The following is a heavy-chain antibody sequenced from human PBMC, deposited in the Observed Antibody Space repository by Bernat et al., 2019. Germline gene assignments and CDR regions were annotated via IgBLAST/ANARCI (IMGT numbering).Heavy chain of an antibody. V-gene: IGHV3-33*01. Sequence: QVQVVESGGGVVQPGRSLRLSCAASGFTFSSYAMHWVRQAPGKGLEWVAIIWYDGSSEYYGDSVKGRFTISRDNSRDTLYLQMNSLRAEDTAMYYCARDRADCGSSNGPAIYYHDAMDVWGQGTPVTVSS. J-gene: IGHJ6*02. CDR1: GFTFSSYA. CDR2: IWYDGSSE. D-gene: IGHD2-2*01. CDR3: ARDRADCGSSNGPAIYYHDAMDV.